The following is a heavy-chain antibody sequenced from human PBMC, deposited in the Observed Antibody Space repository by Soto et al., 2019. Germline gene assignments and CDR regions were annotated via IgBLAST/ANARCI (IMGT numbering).Heavy chain of an antibody. CDR1: GYSFTSYW. Sequence: LKISCKGSGYSFTSYWISWVRQMPGKGLEWMGRIDPSDSYTNYSPSFQGHVTISADKSISTAYLQWSSLKASDTAMYYCARPGYDSSGFGYYYYGMDVWGQGTTVTVSS. V-gene: IGHV5-10-1*01. J-gene: IGHJ6*02. CDR2: IDPSDSYT. CDR3: ARPGYDSSGFGYYYYGMDV. D-gene: IGHD3-22*01.